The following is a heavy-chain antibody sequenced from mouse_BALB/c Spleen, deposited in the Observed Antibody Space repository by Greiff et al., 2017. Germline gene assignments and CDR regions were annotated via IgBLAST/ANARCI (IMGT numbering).Heavy chain of an antibody. CDR3: ARHDDY. CDR2: ISSGGSYT. Sequence: EVQLQQSGGGLVKPGGSLKLSCAASGFTFSSYAMSWVRQTPEKRLEWVATISSGGSYTYYPDSVKGRFTISRDNAKNTLYLQMSSLRSEDTAMYYCARHDDYWGQGTTLTVSS. J-gene: IGHJ2*01. V-gene: IGHV5-9-3*01. CDR1: GFTFSSYA.